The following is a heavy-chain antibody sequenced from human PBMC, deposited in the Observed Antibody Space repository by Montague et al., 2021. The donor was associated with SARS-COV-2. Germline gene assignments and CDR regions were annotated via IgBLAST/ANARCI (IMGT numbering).Heavy chain of an antibody. CDR3: ASTYYYASGSLFDP. CDR1: GGSISSANYY. CDR2: FYTSGST. Sequence: TLSLTCTVSGGSISSANYYWSWIRQPAGKGLEWIGRFYTSGSTNYNPSLKSRVAISADTSKNQFSLKLSSVTAAGTAVYYCASTYYYASGSLFDPWGQGTLVTVSS. D-gene: IGHD3-10*01. V-gene: IGHV4-61*02. J-gene: IGHJ5*02.